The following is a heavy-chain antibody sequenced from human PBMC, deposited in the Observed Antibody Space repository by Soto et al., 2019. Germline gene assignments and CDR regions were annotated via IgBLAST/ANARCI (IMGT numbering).Heavy chain of an antibody. CDR1: GGSISSSSYY. V-gene: IGHV4-39*01. CDR2: IYYSGST. CDR3: ASVTPEGVFGVVIPGFYYYYYYMDV. D-gene: IGHD3-3*01. Sequence: SETLSLTCTVSGGSISSSSYYWGWIRQPPGKGLEWIGSIYYSGSTYYNPSLKSRVTISVDTSKNQFSLKLSSVTAADTAVYYCASVTPEGVFGVVIPGFYYYYYYMDVWGKGTTVTVSS. J-gene: IGHJ6*03.